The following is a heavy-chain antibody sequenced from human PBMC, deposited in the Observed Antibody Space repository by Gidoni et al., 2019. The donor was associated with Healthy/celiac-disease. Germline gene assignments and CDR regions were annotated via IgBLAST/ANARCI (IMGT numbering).Heavy chain of an antibody. J-gene: IGHJ4*02. CDR1: GGSISSSNW. Sequence: QVQLLESGPGLVKPSGTLSLTCAVSGGSISSSNWWSWVRQPPGKGLEWIGEIYHSGSTNYNPSLKSRVTISVDKSKNQFSLKLSSVTAADTAVYYCARVETYYYDSSGYYRTLNYFDYWGQGTLVTVSS. CDR2: IYHSGST. CDR3: ARVETYYYDSSGYYRTLNYFDY. D-gene: IGHD3-22*01. V-gene: IGHV4-4*02.